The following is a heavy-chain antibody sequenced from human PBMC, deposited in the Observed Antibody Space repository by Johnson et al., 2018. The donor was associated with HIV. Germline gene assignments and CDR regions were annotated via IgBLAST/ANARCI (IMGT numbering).Heavy chain of an antibody. CDR2: LSWNGGGI. V-gene: IGHV3-9*01. CDR1: GFTFDDYA. Sequence: VQLVESGGGLVQPGRSLRLSCAASGFTFDDYAMHWVRQAPGKGLEWVSGLSWNGGGIGYAASVKGRFPVSRDKAKNSLYLQMNSLIAEDTALYYCAKEFRHGYSSPHAFDIWGQGTKVTVSS. CDR3: AKEFRHGYSSPHAFDI. D-gene: IGHD5-24*01. J-gene: IGHJ3*02.